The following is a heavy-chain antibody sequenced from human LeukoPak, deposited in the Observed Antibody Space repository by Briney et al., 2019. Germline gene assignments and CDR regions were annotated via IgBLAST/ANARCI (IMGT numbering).Heavy chain of an antibody. CDR1: AYRFNMYW. CDR2: IYPADSDT. D-gene: IGHD2-15*01. CDR3: ARRPGGRVWHFDV. Sequence: GESLRISCEASAYRFNMYWIGWVRQRPGKGLEWMGVIYPADSDTRYSPSFRGQVTMSVDRSINTAYLQWSSLKASDTAIYYCARRPGGRVWHFDVWGRGTLVTVSS. J-gene: IGHJ2*01. V-gene: IGHV5-51*01.